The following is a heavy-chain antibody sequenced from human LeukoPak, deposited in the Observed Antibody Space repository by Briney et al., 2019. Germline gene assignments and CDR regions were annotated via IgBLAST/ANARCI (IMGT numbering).Heavy chain of an antibody. Sequence: SQTLSLTCAVYGGSFSGYYWSWIRQPPRKRLEWIGEITHSGSTNYNPSLKSRVTISVDTSKNQFSLKLSSVTAADTAVYYCARDLGYGDYLGYWGQGTLVTVSS. J-gene: IGHJ4*02. CDR2: ITHSGST. V-gene: IGHV4-34*01. CDR3: ARDLGYGDYLGY. CDR1: GGSFSGYY. D-gene: IGHD4-17*01.